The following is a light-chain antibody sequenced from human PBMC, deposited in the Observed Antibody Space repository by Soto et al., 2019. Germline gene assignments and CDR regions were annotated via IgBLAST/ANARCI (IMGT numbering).Light chain of an antibody. J-gene: IGKJ2*01. CDR2: GAS. V-gene: IGKV3-15*01. CDR1: QSVSSN. Sequence: EIVMTQSPATLSVSPGERATLSCRVSQSVSSNLAWYQQKPGQAPRLLIYGASTRATGIPARFSGSGSGTEFALTISSLQSEDFAVYYCQHFTNWPPTFGQGTKLEIK. CDR3: QHFTNWPPT.